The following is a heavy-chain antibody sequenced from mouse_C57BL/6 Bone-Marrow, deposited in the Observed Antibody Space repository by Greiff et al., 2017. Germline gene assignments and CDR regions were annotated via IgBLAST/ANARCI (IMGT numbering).Heavy chain of an antibody. J-gene: IGHJ2*01. V-gene: IGHV1-69*01. D-gene: IGHD2-2*01. CDR2: IDPSDCYT. CDR3: ARSMVTTPDY. Sequence: QVQLQQSGAELVMPGASVKLSCKASGYTFTSYWMHWVKQRPGQGLEWIGEIDPSDCYTNYNQKFKGKSTLTVDKSSSTAYMQLSSLTSEDSAVYYCARSMVTTPDYGGQGTTLTVYS. CDR1: GYTFTSYW.